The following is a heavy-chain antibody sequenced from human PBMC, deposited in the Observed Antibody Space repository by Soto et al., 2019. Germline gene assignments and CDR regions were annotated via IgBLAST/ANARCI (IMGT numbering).Heavy chain of an antibody. CDR2: FNPNSGGR. D-gene: IGHD6-13*01. CDR3: EREEEGSRWDYIDY. CDR1: GYTFTDFH. Sequence: QVQLVQSGAEVKKPGASVKVSCKASGYTFTDFHIHWVRQAPGQGLEWMGWFNPNSGGRNTVQKFQGRVTMTRDMSISTAYMELSRLTSEDTDVYYCEREEEGSRWDYIDYWGEGTLVTVSS. V-gene: IGHV1-2*02. J-gene: IGHJ4*02.